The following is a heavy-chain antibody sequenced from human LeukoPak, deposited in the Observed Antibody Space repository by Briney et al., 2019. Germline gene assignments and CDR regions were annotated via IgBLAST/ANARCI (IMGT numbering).Heavy chain of an antibody. V-gene: IGHV4-39*01. J-gene: IGHJ3*02. D-gene: IGHD3-10*01. Sequence: SETLSLTCTVSGASISSGSYYWGWIRQPPGKGLEWIGSIYYSGSTYYNPSLKSRVTISVDTSKNQFSPKLSSVTAADTAVYYCARRVTMVRGVILDAFDIWGQGTMVTVSS. CDR3: ARRVTMVRGVILDAFDI. CDR1: GASISSGSYY. CDR2: IYYSGST.